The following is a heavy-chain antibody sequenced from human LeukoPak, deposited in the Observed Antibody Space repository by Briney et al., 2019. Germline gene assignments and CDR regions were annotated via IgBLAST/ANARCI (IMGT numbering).Heavy chain of an antibody. CDR2: ISSSSSYI. V-gene: IGHV3-21*01. CDR1: GFIFSTYS. CDR3: LGAFDF. Sequence: GGSLRLSCAASGFIFSTYSTSWVRQAPGKGLEWVSSISSSSSYIHYGDSVKGRFTISRDNAQNSLYLEMNSLRVEDTAVYYCLGAFDFWGQGTMVTASS. J-gene: IGHJ3*01.